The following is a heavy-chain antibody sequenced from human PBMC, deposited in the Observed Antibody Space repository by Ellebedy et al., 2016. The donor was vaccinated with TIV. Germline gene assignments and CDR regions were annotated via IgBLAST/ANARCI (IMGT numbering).Heavy chain of an antibody. Sequence: GESLKISXAASGFTFSSYAMSWVRQAPGKGLEWVSAISGSGGSTYYADSVKGRFTISRDNSKNTLYLQMNSLRAEDTAVYYCAKPINDYGDPFDYWGQGTLVTVSS. CDR2: ISGSGGST. J-gene: IGHJ4*02. D-gene: IGHD4-17*01. CDR1: GFTFSSYA. CDR3: AKPINDYGDPFDY. V-gene: IGHV3-23*01.